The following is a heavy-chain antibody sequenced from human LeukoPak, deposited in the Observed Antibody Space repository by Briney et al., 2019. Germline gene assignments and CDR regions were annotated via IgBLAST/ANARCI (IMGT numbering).Heavy chain of an antibody. Sequence: PGGSLRLSCAASGFSFSSDGMSWVRQASGKGLEWVSGIIGGAGSTYYADSVKGRFTISRDNSKNTLYLQMNSLRAEDTAVYYCTHGSMYQLDYWGQGTLVTVSS. V-gene: IGHV3-23*01. J-gene: IGHJ4*02. CDR3: THGSMYQLDY. D-gene: IGHD2-2*01. CDR1: GFSFSSDG. CDR2: IIGGAGST.